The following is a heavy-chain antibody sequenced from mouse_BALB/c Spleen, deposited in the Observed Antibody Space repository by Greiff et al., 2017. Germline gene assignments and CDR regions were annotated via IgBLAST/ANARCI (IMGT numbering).Heavy chain of an antibody. CDR1: GFTFSSFG. V-gene: IGHV5-17*02. CDR2: ISSGSSTI. J-gene: IGHJ4*01. Sequence: EVMLVESGGGLVQPGGSRKLSCAASGFTFSSFGMHWVRQAPEKGLEWVAYISSGSSTIYYADTVKGRFTISRDNPKNTLFLQMTSLRSEDTAMYYCARSPYYYGSSLYAMDYWGQGTSVTVSS. D-gene: IGHD1-1*01. CDR3: ARSPYYYGSSLYAMDY.